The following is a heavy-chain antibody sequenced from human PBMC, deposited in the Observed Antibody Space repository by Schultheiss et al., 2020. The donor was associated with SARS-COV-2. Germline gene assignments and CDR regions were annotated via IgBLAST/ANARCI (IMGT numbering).Heavy chain of an antibody. D-gene: IGHD4-23*01. CDR2: ISGSGGST. V-gene: IGHV3-23*01. J-gene: IGHJ2*01. CDR3: ARADYGGKEPLWYFDL. CDR1: GFTFGDYA. Sequence: GGSLRLSCTASGFTFGDYAMSWVRQAPGKGLEWVSAISGSGGSTYYADSVKGRFTISRDNAKNSLYLQMNSLRAEDTAVYYCARADYGGKEPLWYFDLWGRGTLVTVSS.